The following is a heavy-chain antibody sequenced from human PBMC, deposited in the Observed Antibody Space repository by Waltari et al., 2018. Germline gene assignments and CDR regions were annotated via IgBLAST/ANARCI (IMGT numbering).Heavy chain of an antibody. J-gene: IGHJ4*02. CDR2: IYSGGST. CDR1: GFTVSSNY. Sequence: EVQLVESGGGLIQPGGSLRLSCAASGFTVSSNYLSWVRQAPGKGLEWVSVIYSGGSTYYADSVKGRFTISRDNSKNTLYLQMNSLRAEDTAVYYCAREGDMITFGGVIVTWGQGTLVTVSS. V-gene: IGHV3-53*01. D-gene: IGHD3-16*02. CDR3: AREGDMITFGGVIVT.